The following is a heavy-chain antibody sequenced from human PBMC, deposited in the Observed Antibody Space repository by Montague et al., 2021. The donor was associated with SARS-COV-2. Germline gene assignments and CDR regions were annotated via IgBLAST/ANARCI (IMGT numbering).Heavy chain of an antibody. CDR2: IYYSGNT. CDR1: SDSISSGGYY. V-gene: IGHV4-31*03. D-gene: IGHD5-24*01. J-gene: IGHJ4*02. Sequence: TLSLTCIVSSDSISSGGYYWSWIRQHPGKGLEWIGYIYYSGNTYYNPSLKSRVTMSVDTTKNQFSLTLNSVTAADTAVYYCANGPSRLATQEFYFGYWGQGTLVGVSS. CDR3: ANGPSRLATQEFYFGY.